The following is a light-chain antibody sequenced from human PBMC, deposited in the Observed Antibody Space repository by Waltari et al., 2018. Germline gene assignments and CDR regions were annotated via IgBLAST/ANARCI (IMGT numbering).Light chain of an antibody. CDR1: QTIENF. J-gene: IGKJ2*01. V-gene: IGKV1-39*01. Sequence: DIQMTQSPSSLSASVGDRVTVTCRDNQTIENFFNWYQQKPGKAPNTLIYTASTFESGVPSRFSGSGSGTEFTLTITSLQTEDFATYYCQQSYTKWYTFGQGTKLQMK. CDR3: QQSYTKWYT. CDR2: TAS.